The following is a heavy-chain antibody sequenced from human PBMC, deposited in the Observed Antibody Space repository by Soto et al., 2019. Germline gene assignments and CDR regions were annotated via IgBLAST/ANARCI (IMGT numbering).Heavy chain of an antibody. J-gene: IGHJ2*01. D-gene: IGHD5-12*01. CDR2: IIPIFGTV. V-gene: IGHV1-69*05. CDR1: GGTFSNYP. CDR3: ASENHRWLELWYFDL. Sequence: QVQLVQSGAEVKKPGSSVKVSCKASGGTFSNYPISWVRQAPGQGLEWMGGIIPIFGTVNYLQKFQGRVTITPDESXSTAYMELSSLRSEDTAVYYGASENHRWLELWYFDLWGRGTLVTVSS.